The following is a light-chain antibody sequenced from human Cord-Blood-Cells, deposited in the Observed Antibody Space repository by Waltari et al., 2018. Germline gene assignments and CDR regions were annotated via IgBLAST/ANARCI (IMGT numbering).Light chain of an antibody. CDR2: DVS. CDR3: SSYTSSSTLVV. V-gene: IGLV2-14*01. Sequence: HSALTQPASVSGSPGQSITISCTGTSNDVGGYNYVSWYHQHPDKAPILMIFDVSNRPSGVSNRFSGSKSGNTASLTISGLQAEDEADYYCSSYTSSSTLVVFGGGTKLTVL. CDR1: SNDVGGYNY. J-gene: IGLJ2*01.